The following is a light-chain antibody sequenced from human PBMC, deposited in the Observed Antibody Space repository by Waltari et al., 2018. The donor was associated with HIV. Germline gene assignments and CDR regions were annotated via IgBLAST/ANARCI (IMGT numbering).Light chain of an antibody. CDR2: EAT. V-gene: IGLV2-23*01. CDR3: CLYTGASYPVI. Sequence: QSALTQPASVSGSPGLSVTISCSGTTTDIDNYNVVPWYQHHPGNAPKLMLYEATKRPSGVSNRFSGSKSGNTASLTISGLQADDEADYYCCLYTGASYPVILGGGTKVTVL. J-gene: IGLJ2*01. CDR1: TTDIDNYNV.